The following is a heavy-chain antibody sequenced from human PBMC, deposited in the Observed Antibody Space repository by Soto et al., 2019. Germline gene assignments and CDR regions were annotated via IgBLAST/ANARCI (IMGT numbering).Heavy chain of an antibody. CDR2: IYYSGRT. V-gene: IGHV4-39*01. J-gene: IGHJ6*02. D-gene: IGHD2-8*01. Sequence: WETLSRTCAVSCGSFSGYYCGCIRQPACEWLESIGSIYYSGRTYYNPSLKSRVTISVDTSKNQFSLKLSSVTAADTAVYYCARHKGYCTNGVCYTSYYYGKDVWGQGTTVTVSS. CDR3: ARHKGYCTNGVCYTSYYYGKDV. CDR1: CGSFSGYY.